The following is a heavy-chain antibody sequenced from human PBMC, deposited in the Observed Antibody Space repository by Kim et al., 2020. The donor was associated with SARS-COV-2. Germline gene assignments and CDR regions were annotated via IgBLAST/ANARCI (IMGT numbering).Heavy chain of an antibody. Sequence: GGSLRLSCAVSGFTFSNYAMHWVRQAPGKGLEWMAVISYDESNKYYADSVKGRFTISRDNSKNTLYLQMNSLRAEDTAVYYCARTPRLYDYVWGSNHPGAFDIWVQGTMVTVSS. CDR2: ISYDESNK. CDR1: GFTFSNYA. CDR3: ARTPRLYDYVWGSNHPGAFDI. V-gene: IGHV3-30*04. J-gene: IGHJ3*02. D-gene: IGHD3-16*01.